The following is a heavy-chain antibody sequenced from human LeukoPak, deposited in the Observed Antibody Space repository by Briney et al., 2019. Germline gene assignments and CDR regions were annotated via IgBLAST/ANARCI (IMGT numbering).Heavy chain of an antibody. CDR2: ISGSGGST. J-gene: IGHJ3*02. V-gene: IGHV3-23*01. CDR3: AKGFDYYESPPDAFDI. CDR1: GFTFTSYA. D-gene: IGHD3-22*01. Sequence: GGSLRLSCAACGFTFTSYAISWVRQAPGKGLEWASAISGSGGSTYYANSVKGLFTISSDNSKNPLYLQMNSLRAEDTAVYYCAKGFDYYESPPDAFDIWGQGTMVTVSS.